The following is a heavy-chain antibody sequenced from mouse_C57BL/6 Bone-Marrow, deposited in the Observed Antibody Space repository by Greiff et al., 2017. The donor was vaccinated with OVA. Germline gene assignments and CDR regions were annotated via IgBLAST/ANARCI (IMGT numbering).Heavy chain of an antibody. CDR1: GYTFTDYY. Sequence: EVQLQQSGPELVKPGASVKISCKASGYTFTDYYMNWVKQSHGKSLEWIGDINPNNGGTSYNQKFKGKATLTVDKSSSTAYMELRSLTSEDSAVYYCARKGTGKAFAYWGQGTLVTVSA. D-gene: IGHD4-1*01. CDR3: ARKGTGKAFAY. J-gene: IGHJ3*01. CDR2: INPNNGGT. V-gene: IGHV1-26*01.